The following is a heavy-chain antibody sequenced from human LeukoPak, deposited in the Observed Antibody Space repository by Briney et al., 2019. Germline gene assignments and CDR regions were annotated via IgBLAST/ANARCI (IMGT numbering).Heavy chain of an antibody. J-gene: IGHJ4*02. V-gene: IGHV3-23*01. D-gene: IGHD4-23*01. CDR1: GFSVSSYG. CDR2: ISVDGDST. CDR3: AKEVTPGALLYGPFDY. Sequence: PGGSLRLSCAVSGFSVSSYGMSWVRQAPGKGLEWISAISVDGDSTYYADSVKGRFIISRDNSENTLYLQMNSLRTEDTAIYYCAKEVTPGALLYGPFDYWGQGTLVTVSS.